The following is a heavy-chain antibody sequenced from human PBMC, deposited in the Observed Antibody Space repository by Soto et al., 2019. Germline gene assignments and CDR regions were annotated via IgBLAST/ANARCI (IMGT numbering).Heavy chain of an antibody. CDR1: GYTFTSYD. V-gene: IGHV1-8*01. CDR3: ARGLRIAVAGRRWFDL. Sequence: QVQLVQSGAEVKKPGASVKVSCKASGYTFTSYDINWVRQATGQGLEWMGWMKPNSGNTGYAQKFQGRVTMTRNDTVSTAYMEMCSMSSEDTAVYYGARGLRIAVAGRRWFDLWGEGTVVTLSS. CDR2: MKPNSGNT. J-gene: IGHJ5*02. D-gene: IGHD6-13*01.